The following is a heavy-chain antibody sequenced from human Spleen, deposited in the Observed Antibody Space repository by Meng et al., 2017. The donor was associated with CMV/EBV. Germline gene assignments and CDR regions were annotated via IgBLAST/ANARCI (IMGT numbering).Heavy chain of an antibody. CDR1: EYTFTGYY. D-gene: IGHD2-2*02. CDR3: AANGYCSSTSCYRGWFDP. V-gene: IGHV1-2*02. J-gene: IGHJ5*02. CDR2: INPNSGGT. Sequence: ASVKVSCKASEYTFTGYYMHWVRQAPGQGLEWMGWINPNSGGTNYAQKFQGRVTMTRDTSISTAYMERSRLRSDDTAVYYCAANGYCSSTSCYRGWFDPWGQGTLVTVSS.